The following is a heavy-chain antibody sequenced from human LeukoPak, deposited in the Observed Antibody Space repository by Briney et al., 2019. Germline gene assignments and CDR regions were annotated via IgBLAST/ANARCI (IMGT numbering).Heavy chain of an antibody. CDR1: GFTFSSYS. J-gene: IGHJ6*02. D-gene: IGHD3-10*01. CDR3: ARDLLSEAYYGSGSHGYYYYYGMDV. V-gene: IGHV3-21*01. CDR2: ISSSSSYI. Sequence: GGSLRLSCAASGFTFSSYSMNWVRQAPGKGLEWVSSISSSSSYIYYADSVKGRFTISRDNAKNSLYLQMNSLRAEDTAVYYCARDLLSEAYYGSGSHGYYYYYGMDVWGRGTTVTVSS.